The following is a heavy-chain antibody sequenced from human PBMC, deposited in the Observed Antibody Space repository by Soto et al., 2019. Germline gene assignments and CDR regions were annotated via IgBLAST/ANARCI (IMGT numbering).Heavy chain of an antibody. CDR3: ARDAPYYGDPGDYFDY. J-gene: IGHJ4*02. V-gene: IGHV4-31*01. D-gene: IGHD4-17*01. Sequence: SETLSLTCTVSGGSISSGGYYWSWIRQHPGKGLEWIGYIYYSGSTYYNPSLKNQVTISVDTSKNQFSLKMSTVTAADMAVYYCARDAPYYGDPGDYFDYWAREPWSPSPQ. CDR2: IYYSGST. CDR1: GGSISSGGYY.